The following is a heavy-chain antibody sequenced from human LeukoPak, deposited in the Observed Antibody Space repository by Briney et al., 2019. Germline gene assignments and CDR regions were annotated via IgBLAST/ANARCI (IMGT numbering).Heavy chain of an antibody. V-gene: IGHV4-4*07. CDR1: GGSISSYY. CDR2: IYSSGST. J-gene: IGHJ4*02. CDR3: ARGERYSSSWYVPTEY. Sequence: SETLSLTCTASGGSISSYYWNWIRQPAGKGLEWIGRIYSSGSTNYNPSLKSRVTMSVDTSKNQFSLKLSSVTATDTAVYYCARGERYSSSWYVPTEYWGQGTLVTVSS. D-gene: IGHD6-13*01.